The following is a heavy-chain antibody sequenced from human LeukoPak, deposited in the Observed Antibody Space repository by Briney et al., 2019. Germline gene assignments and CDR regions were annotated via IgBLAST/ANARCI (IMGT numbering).Heavy chain of an antibody. CDR1: GYTFTSYG. D-gene: IGHD6-19*01. V-gene: IGHV1-18*01. J-gene: IGHJ4*02. CDR2: ISAYNGNT. CDR3: ARVAVAGSYRGAFDY. Sequence: ASVKVSCKASGYTFTSYGISWVRQAPGQGLEWMGWISAYNGNTNYAQKLQGRVTMTTDTSTSTAYMELRSLRSDDTAVYYCARVAVAGSYRGAFDYWGQGTLVTVSS.